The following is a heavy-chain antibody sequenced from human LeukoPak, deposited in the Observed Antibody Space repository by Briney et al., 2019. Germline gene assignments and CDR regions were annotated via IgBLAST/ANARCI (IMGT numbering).Heavy chain of an antibody. CDR1: GGSINSYY. D-gene: IGHD3-9*01. CDR2: IYDSGST. V-gene: IGHV4-59*12. Sequence: PSETLSLTCTVSGGSINSYYWSWIRQPPGKGLEWIGYIYDSGSTNYNPSLKSRVTISVDTSNNQFSLKLSSVTAADTAVYYCARLTGYSSESWFDPWGQGTLVTVSS. J-gene: IGHJ5*02. CDR3: ARLTGYSSESWFDP.